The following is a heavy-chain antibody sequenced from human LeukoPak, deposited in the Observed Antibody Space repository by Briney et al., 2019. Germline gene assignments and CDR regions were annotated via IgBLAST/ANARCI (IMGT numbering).Heavy chain of an antibody. V-gene: IGHV1-18*01. CDR1: GYTFTSYD. J-gene: IGHJ4*02. CDR2: ISAYNGNT. CDR3: AREYYYDSSGYYLFDY. Sequence: ASVKVSCKASGYTFTSYDISWVRQAPGQGLEWMGWISAYNGNTNYAQKLQGRVTMTTDTSTSTAYMELRSLRSDDTAVYYCAREYYYDSSGYYLFDYWGQGTLVTVSS. D-gene: IGHD3-22*01.